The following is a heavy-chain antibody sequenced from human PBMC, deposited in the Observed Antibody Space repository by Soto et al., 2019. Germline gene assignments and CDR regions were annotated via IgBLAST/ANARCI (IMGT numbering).Heavy chain of an antibody. Sequence: QVQLQESGPGLVKPSETLSLTCTVSGGSISSYYWSWIRQPPGKGLEWLGFIYYNGRTNYNPSLKSRVNVSVDTPKHQLSLRLNSVPAADTAVYFCARHAGGASAHLGYWGQGALVTVSS. J-gene: IGHJ4*02. CDR2: IYYNGRT. D-gene: IGHD6-25*01. CDR1: GGSISSYY. CDR3: ARHAGGASAHLGY. V-gene: IGHV4-59*08.